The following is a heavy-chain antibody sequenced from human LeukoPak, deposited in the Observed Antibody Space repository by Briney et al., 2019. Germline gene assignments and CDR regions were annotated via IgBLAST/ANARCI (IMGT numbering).Heavy chain of an antibody. Sequence: SETLSLTCAVYGGSFSGDYWSWIRQPAGKGLEWIGRIYTSGSTNYNPSLKSRVTISVDTSKNQFSLKLSSVTAADTAVYYCARGRGPSYYYYYMDVWGKGTTVTISS. CDR2: IYTSGST. CDR3: ARGRGPSYYYYYMDV. J-gene: IGHJ6*03. V-gene: IGHV4-59*10. D-gene: IGHD3/OR15-3a*01. CDR1: GGSFSGDY.